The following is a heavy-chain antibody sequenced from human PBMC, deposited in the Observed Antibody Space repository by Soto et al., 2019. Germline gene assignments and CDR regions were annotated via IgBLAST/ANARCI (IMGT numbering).Heavy chain of an antibody. CDR2: IYPGDSDT. CDR1: GYSFTSYW. D-gene: IGHD3-9*01. J-gene: IGHJ6*02. CDR3: ARQLPYDILTGYYYGMDV. Sequence: PGESLKISCKGSGYSFTSYWIGWVRQMPGKGLEWMGIIYPGDSDTRYSPSFQGQVTISADKSISTAYLQWSSLKASDTAMYYCARQLPYDILTGYYYGMDVWGQGTTVTVSS. V-gene: IGHV5-51*01.